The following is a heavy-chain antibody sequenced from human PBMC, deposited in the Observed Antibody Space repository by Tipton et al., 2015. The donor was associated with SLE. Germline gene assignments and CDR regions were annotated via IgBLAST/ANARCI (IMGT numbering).Heavy chain of an antibody. V-gene: IGHV4-4*07. CDR1: GGSISSYY. J-gene: IGHJ4*02. CDR3: VVCSPSSCSYFDY. D-gene: IGHD2-2*01. Sequence: LRLSCTVSGGSISSYYWSWIRQPAGGGLEWIGRIYTGGNTKYNPSLESRVTLSVDASKDQLSLRLTSVTAADTAVYYCVVCSPSSCSYFDYWGQGRLVTVSS. CDR2: IYTGGNT.